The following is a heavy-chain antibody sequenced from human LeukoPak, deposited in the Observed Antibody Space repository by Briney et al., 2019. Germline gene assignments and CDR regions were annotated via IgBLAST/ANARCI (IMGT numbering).Heavy chain of an antibody. CDR1: GFTVSDYY. D-gene: IGHD2-21*01. CDR2: IYRGGST. J-gene: IGHJ2*01. CDR3: ARIPTEDDWYFDL. Sequence: GGSLRLSCSASGFTVSDYYMTWVRQAPGKGLEWVSLIYRGGSTYYADSVQGRFTISRDNSKNTLYVQMKSLRAEDTAVYYCARIPTEDDWYFDLWGRGVLVTAPS. V-gene: IGHV3-66*01.